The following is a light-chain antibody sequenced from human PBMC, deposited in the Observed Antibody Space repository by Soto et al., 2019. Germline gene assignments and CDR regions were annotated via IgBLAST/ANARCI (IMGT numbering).Light chain of an antibody. CDR2: GNN. CDR3: QSYDNGLSGSDV. J-gene: IGLJ2*01. Sequence: QSVLTQPPSVSGAPGQRVTISCTGSSSNIGAGYDVHWYQQLPGTAPKPLIYGNNNRPSGVPERFSGSKSGASASLAITGLQAEDEADYYCQSYDNGLSGSDVFGGGTKVTVL. V-gene: IGLV1-40*01. CDR1: SSNIGAGYD.